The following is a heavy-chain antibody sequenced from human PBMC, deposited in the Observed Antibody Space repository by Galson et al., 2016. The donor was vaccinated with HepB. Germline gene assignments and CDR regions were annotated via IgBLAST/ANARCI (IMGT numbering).Heavy chain of an antibody. CDR2: IMPILGTT. V-gene: IGHV1-69*13. J-gene: IGHJ6*02. CDR1: GGTFRNYA. CDR3: ATKPNDFWSGYRDYDGMDV. D-gene: IGHD3-3*01. Sequence: SVKVSCKVSGGTFRNYAFSWVRQAPGQGLEWMGVIMPILGTTNYAQNFKGRLTITADESTSSAYRELSSLRSEDTACFYCATKPNDFWSGYRDYDGMDVWGQGTTVTVSS.